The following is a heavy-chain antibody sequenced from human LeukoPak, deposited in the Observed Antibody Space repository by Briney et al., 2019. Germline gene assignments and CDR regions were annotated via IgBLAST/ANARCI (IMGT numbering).Heavy chain of an antibody. J-gene: IGHJ6*03. CDR2: IKQDGSEK. D-gene: IGHD1-26*01. Sequence: GGSLRLSCAASGFTFNSYWMSWVRQAPGKGLEWVANIKQDGSEKYYVDSVKGRFTISRDNAKNSLYLQMNSLRAEDTAVYYCARDQTKWEPLRRRDYYYMDVWGKGTTVTVSS. CDR3: ARDQTKWEPLRRRDYYYMDV. V-gene: IGHV3-7*01. CDR1: GFTFNSYW.